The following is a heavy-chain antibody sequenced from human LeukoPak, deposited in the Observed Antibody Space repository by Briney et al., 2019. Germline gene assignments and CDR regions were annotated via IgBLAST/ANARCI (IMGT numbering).Heavy chain of an antibody. CDR1: GFPFGDFT. D-gene: IGHD6-19*01. Sequence: GGSLRLSCSASGFPFGDFTMSWFRQSPGQGLEWVGFVRSKVYGGAPEHAASVAARFTISRDDSTSIAYLQMSSVQAEDTAVYYCARGSGRYVMVDWWGQGTLVTVSS. CDR2: VRSKVYGGAP. V-gene: IGHV3-49*03. J-gene: IGHJ4*02. CDR3: ARGSGRYVMVDW.